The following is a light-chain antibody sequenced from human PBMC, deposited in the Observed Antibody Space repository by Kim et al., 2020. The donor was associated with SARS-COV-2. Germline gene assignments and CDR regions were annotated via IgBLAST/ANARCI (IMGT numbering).Light chain of an antibody. J-gene: IGKJ2*01. CDR1: QSVSSSY. V-gene: IGKV3-20*01. Sequence: LSPGESATLSCRASQSVSSSYLAWYQQKPGQAPRLLIYGASSRATGIPDRFSGSGSGTDFTLTTSRLEPEDFAVYYCQQYGSSPYTFGQGTKLEI. CDR3: QQYGSSPYT. CDR2: GAS.